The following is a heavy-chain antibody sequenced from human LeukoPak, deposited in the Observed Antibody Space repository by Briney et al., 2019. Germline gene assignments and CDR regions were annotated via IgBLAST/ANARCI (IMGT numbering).Heavy chain of an antibody. CDR3: ARSGATSGWSYFFDI. CDR1: DDSINRHH. J-gene: IGHJ4*02. D-gene: IGHD6-19*01. CDR2: IYKSEFT. Sequence: PSETLSLTCTVSDDSINRHHWNWLRQSPGKGLEWIGYIYKSEFTNYNHSLKNRVTMSLDTSKNRVSLKLTSVTAADTAVYYCARSGATSGWSYFFDIWGQGTLVTVSS. V-gene: IGHV4-59*11.